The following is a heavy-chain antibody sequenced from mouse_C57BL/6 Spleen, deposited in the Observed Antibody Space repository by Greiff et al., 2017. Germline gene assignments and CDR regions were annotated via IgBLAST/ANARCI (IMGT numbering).Heavy chain of an antibody. CDR2: IYPRSGNT. D-gene: IGHD2-10*01. CDR3: AREETYSY. Sequence: VMLVESGAELARPGASVKLSCKASGYTFTSYGISWVKQRTGQGLEWIGEIYPRSGNTYYNEKFKGKATLTADKSSSTAYMELRSLTSEDSAVYFCAREETYSYWGQGTSVTVSS. CDR1: GYTFTSYG. V-gene: IGHV1-81*01. J-gene: IGHJ4*01.